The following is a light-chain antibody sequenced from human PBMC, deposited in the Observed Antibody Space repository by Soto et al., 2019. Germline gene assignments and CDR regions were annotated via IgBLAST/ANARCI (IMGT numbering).Light chain of an antibody. CDR1: QSVSNNY. CDR2: GSS. J-gene: IGKJ2*01. Sequence: EVVLTQSPGTLSLSPGERATLSCRASQSVSNNYFAWYQQKPGQAPRLLIFGSSDRATGIPDRFSGSGSGTDFSLTSSRLEPQDFAVYFCQHDGSAPQYTFGQGTKLEIK. V-gene: IGKV3-20*01. CDR3: QHDGSAPQYT.